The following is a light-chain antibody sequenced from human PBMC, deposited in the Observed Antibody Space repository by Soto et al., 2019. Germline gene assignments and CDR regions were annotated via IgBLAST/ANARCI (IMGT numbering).Light chain of an antibody. CDR2: GAS. V-gene: IGKV3-15*01. Sequence: EIVLTQSPGTLSLSPGERATLSCRASQSVSSSYLAWYQQKSGRAPRLPIYGASTRATGIPARFSGSGSGTEFTLTISSLQSEDFAVYYCQQYNNWPPWTFGQGTKVDIK. CDR3: QQYNNWPPWT. J-gene: IGKJ1*01. CDR1: QSVSSSY.